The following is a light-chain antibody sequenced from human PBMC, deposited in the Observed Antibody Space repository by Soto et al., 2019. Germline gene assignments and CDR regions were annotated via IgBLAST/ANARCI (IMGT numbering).Light chain of an antibody. Sequence: ESVLTQSPGTLSLSPGERATLSCRASQSVSSNYLAWYQQKPGQAPRLLIYDASNRATGIPARFSGSGSGTDFTLTISSLEPEDFAVYYCQQCSNWPLTFGGGTKVDI. CDR1: QSVSSNY. CDR2: DAS. V-gene: IGKV3D-20*02. J-gene: IGKJ4*01. CDR3: QQCSNWPLT.